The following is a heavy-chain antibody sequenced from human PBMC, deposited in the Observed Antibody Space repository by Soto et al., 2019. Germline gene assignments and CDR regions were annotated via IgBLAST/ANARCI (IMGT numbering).Heavy chain of an antibody. D-gene: IGHD3-22*01. CDR3: ARDGTLYDSSAYYYLY. CDR1: GGTFSRYT. J-gene: IGHJ4*02. Sequence: SVKVSCKASGGTFSRYTITWVRQAPGQGLEWTGGITPMFGTPNYAQKFQGRVTITADESTSTAYMELSSLRSEDTAMYYCARDGTLYDSSAYYYLYWGQGTLATVSS. CDR2: ITPMFGTP. V-gene: IGHV1-69*13.